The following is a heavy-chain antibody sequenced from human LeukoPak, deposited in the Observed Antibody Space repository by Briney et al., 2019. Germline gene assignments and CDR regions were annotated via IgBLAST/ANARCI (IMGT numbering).Heavy chain of an antibody. Sequence: PSETLSLTCTVSGGSISSSYWTWIRQPPGKGLEWIGYINYSGSTSYNPSLKSRVAISVDTSKNQFSLKLSSVTAADTAVYYCARFSPRAMGNYLDFWGQGTLVTVSS. J-gene: IGHJ4*02. CDR3: ARFSPRAMGNYLDF. D-gene: IGHD7-27*01. CDR1: GGSISSSY. V-gene: IGHV4-59*12. CDR2: INYSGST.